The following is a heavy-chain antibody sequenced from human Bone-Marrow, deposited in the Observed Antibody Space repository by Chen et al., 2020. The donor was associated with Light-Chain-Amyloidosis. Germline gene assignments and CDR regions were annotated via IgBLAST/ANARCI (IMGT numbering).Heavy chain of an antibody. CDR3: ARGPVPYDFWSGYRYYFDY. CDR1: GGTFSSYA. D-gene: IGHD3-3*01. J-gene: IGHJ4*02. V-gene: IGHV1-69*06. CDR2: IIPIFGTA. Sequence: QVQLVQSGAEVKKPGSSVKVSCKASGGTFSSYAISWVRQAPGQGLEWMGGIIPIFGTANYAQKFQGRVTITADKSTSTAYMELSSLRSEDTAVYYCARGPVPYDFWSGYRYYFDYWGQGTLVTVSS.